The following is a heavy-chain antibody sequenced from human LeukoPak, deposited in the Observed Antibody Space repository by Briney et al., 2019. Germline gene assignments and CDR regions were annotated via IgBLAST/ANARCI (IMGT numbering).Heavy chain of an antibody. CDR2: ISSSSSYI. CDR3: ASYCSGGSCYDWFDP. V-gene: IGHV3-21*01. CDR1: GFTFSSYS. J-gene: IGHJ5*02. D-gene: IGHD2-15*01. Sequence: GGSLRLSCAASGFTFSSYSMNWVRQAPGKGLEWVSSISSSSSYIYYAESVKGRFTISRDNAKNSLYLQMNSLRAEDTAVYYCASYCSGGSCYDWFDPWGQGTLVTVSS.